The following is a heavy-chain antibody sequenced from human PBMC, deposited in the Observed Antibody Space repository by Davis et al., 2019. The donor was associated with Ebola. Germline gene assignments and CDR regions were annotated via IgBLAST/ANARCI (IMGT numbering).Heavy chain of an antibody. CDR3: AKDMGRGVGATDFDY. J-gene: IGHJ4*02. V-gene: IGHV3-9*01. CDR2: ISWNSGSI. D-gene: IGHD1-26*01. Sequence: SLKIPCAAPGFTFDDYAMHWVRQAPGKGLEWVSGISWNSGSIGYADSVKGRFTISRDNAKNSLYLQMNSLRAEDTALYYCAKDMGRGVGATDFDYWGQGTLVTVSS. CDR1: GFTFDDYA.